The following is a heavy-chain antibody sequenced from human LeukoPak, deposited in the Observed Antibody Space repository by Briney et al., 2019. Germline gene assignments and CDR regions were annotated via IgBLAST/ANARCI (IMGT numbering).Heavy chain of an antibody. V-gene: IGHV3-30-3*01. J-gene: IGHJ4*02. CDR3: ATLWGAAAGSLFDY. D-gene: IGHD6-13*01. CDR2: ISYDGSSK. Sequence: GGSLRLSCAASGFTFSSYAMHWVRQAPGKGLEWVAVISYDGSSKYYADSVKGRFTISRDNSKNTLYLQMNSLRAEDTAVYYCATLWGAAAGSLFDYWGQGTLVTVSS. CDR1: GFTFSSYA.